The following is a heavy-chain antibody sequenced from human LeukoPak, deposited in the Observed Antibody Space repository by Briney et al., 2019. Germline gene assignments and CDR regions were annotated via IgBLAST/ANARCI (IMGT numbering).Heavy chain of an antibody. V-gene: IGHV3-30*18. CDR2: IASNGGSE. CDR1: GFTFTTYG. J-gene: IGHJ4*02. CDR3: AKRGHYSINWYHYFDY. Sequence: PGQSLRLSCATSGFTFTTYGLHWDRQAPGKGMDLEAAIASNGGSEYYADYAKSRLTISRDNSKNTLFLQMNSLRPDDTAVYYCAKRGHYSINWYHYFDYWGQGTLVTVSS. D-gene: IGHD6-13*01.